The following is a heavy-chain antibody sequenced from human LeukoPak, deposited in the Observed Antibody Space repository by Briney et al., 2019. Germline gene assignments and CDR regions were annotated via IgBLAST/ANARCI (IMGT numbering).Heavy chain of an antibody. CDR3: ARGPMGAFPHFDY. J-gene: IGHJ4*02. Sequence: GGSLRLSCAAAGFTFDEYDIDWGRQAPGEGLEWVSHIFGDGGTIKYADSVKGRFTIFRDNAKNPVYLQMRYLRPEGTALYFCARGPMGAFPHFDYWGQGTLVTVSS. D-gene: IGHD4/OR15-4a*01. CDR2: IFGDGGTI. V-gene: IGHV3-20*04. CDR1: GFTFDEYD.